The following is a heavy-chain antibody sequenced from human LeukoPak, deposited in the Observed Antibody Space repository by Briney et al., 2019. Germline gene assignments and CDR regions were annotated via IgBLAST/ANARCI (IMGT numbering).Heavy chain of an antibody. V-gene: IGHV3-9*01. J-gene: IGHJ4*02. D-gene: IGHD3-10*01. CDR3: AKETSTYYYGSGSALDY. CDR2: ISWNSGSI. Sequence: GGSLRLSCAASGFTFDDYAMHWVRQAPGKGLEWVSGISWNSGSIGYADSVKGRFTISRDNAKNSLYLQMNSLRAEDTALYYCAKETSTYYYGSGSALDYWGQGTLVTVSS. CDR1: GFTFDDYA.